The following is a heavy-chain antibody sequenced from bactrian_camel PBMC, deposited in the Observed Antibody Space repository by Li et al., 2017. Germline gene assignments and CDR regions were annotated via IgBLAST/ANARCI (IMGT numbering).Heavy chain of an antibody. J-gene: IGHJ6*01. CDR1: DRANRYC. CDR3: AAGAALLVTDLCYTDFRL. CDR2: IATGAGRT. Sequence: PLVESGGGSVQAGGSLRLSCSASDRANRYCVGWFRQSPGKERERIATIATGAGRTYYADSVKGRFTISQDDSKTTIFLQMRGLQPEDTGMYYCAAGAALLVTDLCYTDFRLYGQGTQVTVS. V-gene: IGHV3S1*01. D-gene: IGHD1*01.